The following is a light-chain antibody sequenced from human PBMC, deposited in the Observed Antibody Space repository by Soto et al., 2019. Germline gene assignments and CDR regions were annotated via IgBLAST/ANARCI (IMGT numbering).Light chain of an antibody. V-gene: IGLV2-8*01. CDR2: EVS. CDR1: SSDVGAYNY. CDR3: SSYAGTNRVV. Sequence: QSALTQPPSASGSPGQSVAISCTGTSSDVGAYNYVSWYQQFPGKVPKLMIYEVSKRPSGVPDRFSGSKSGNTASLTVSGLQAEDEADYFCSSYAGTNRVVFGGGTKLTVL. J-gene: IGLJ2*01.